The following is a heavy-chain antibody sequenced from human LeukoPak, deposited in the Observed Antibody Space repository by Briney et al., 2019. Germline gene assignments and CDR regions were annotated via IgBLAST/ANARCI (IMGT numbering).Heavy chain of an antibody. CDR3: TTDEYYDSSGPSGPFDY. CDR2: IKSKTDGGTT. CDR1: GFTFSNAL. D-gene: IGHD3-22*01. Sequence: GGSLRLSCAASGFTFSNALMSWVRQAPGKGLEWVGRIKSKTDGGTTDYAAPVKGRFTISRDDSKNTLYLQMNSLKTEDTAVYYCTTDEYYDSSGPSGPFDYWGQGTLVTVSS. J-gene: IGHJ4*02. V-gene: IGHV3-15*01.